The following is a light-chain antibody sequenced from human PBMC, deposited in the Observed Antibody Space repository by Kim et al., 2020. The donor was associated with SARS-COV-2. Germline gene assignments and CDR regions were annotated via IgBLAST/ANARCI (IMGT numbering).Light chain of an antibody. Sequence: GERVTLACGSNTGTLTSGHFPYWFQQKPGQAPRTLIYNTDYKYSWTPARFSGSLLGGKAALTLSDAQAEDEADYYCLLSYGDTRKIFGGGTQLTVL. CDR1: TGTLTSGHF. J-gene: IGLJ2*01. V-gene: IGLV7-46*01. CDR2: NTD. CDR3: LLSYGDTRKI.